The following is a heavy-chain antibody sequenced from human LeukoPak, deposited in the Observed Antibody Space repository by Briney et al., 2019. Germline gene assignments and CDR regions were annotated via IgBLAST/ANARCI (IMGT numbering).Heavy chain of an antibody. CDR3: ARADFGDYALDP. J-gene: IGHJ5*02. D-gene: IGHD4-17*01. CDR2: MNPNSGNT. CDR1: GYTVTSYD. Sequence: ASVKVSCKASGYTVTSYDINWVRQATGQGLEWMGWMNPNSGNTGYAQRFQGRVTMTRNTSISTAYMELSSLRSEDTAVFYCARADFGDYALDPWGQGTQVTVCS. V-gene: IGHV1-8*01.